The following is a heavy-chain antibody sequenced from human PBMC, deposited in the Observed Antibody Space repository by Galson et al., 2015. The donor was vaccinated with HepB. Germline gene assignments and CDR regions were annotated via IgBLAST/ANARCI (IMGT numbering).Heavy chain of an antibody. D-gene: IGHD6-13*01. V-gene: IGHV4-59*01. Sequence: ETLSLTCTVSGGSISSYYWSWIRQPPGKGLEWIGYIYYSGSTNYNPSLKSRVTISVDTSNNQFSLKLSSVTAADTAVYYCARVYSSSWWEAGYWGQGTLVTVSS. CDR2: IYYSGST. CDR3: ARVYSSSWWEAGY. J-gene: IGHJ4*02. CDR1: GGSISSYY.